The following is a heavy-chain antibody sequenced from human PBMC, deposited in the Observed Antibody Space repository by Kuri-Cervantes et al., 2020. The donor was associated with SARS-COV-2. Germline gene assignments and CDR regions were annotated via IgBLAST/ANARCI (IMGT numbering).Heavy chain of an antibody. CDR3: ATSFIYDSSGYGDDY. D-gene: IGHD3-22*01. J-gene: IGHJ4*02. Sequence: ASVKVSCKVSGDTLTELSMHWVRQAPGKGLEWMGGFDPEDGETIYAQKFQGRVTMTRNTSISTAYMELSSLRSEDTAVYYCATSFIYDSSGYGDDYWGQGNLVTVSS. V-gene: IGHV1-24*01. CDR2: FDPEDGET. CDR1: GDTLTELS.